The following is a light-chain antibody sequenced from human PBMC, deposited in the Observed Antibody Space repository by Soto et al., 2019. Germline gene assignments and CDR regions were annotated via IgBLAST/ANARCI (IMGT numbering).Light chain of an antibody. CDR3: QQSYNTPRT. CDR2: AAS. J-gene: IGKJ1*01. V-gene: IGKV1-39*01. Sequence: DIQMTQSPSSLSACVGDRVTITCRASQSIMSHLNWYQHKSGKAPKLLIYAASSLHSGVPSRFSGSGPGTDFTLSISSLQAEDFATYYCQQSYNTPRTFGQGTKVDIK. CDR1: QSIMSH.